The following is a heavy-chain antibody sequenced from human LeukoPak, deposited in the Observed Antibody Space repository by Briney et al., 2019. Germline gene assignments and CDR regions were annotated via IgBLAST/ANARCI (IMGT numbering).Heavy chain of an antibody. CDR3: AKDDDSPGYPSYYFDY. J-gene: IGHJ4*02. D-gene: IGHD3-22*01. V-gene: IGHV3-23*01. Sequence: GGSLSLFCAASGFTFSIYAMSWVRQAPGKGLEWVSGISGSGGSTYYADSVKGRFTISRDNSKNTLYLQMNSLRAEDTAVYYCAKDDDSPGYPSYYFDYWGQGTLVTVSS. CDR1: GFTFSIYA. CDR2: ISGSGGST.